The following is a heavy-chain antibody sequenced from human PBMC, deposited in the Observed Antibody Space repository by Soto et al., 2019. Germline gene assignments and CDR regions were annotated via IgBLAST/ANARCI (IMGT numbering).Heavy chain of an antibody. CDR2: IKSKTDGGTT. J-gene: IGHJ6*02. Sequence: WMSWVRQAPGKGLDWVGRIKSKTDGGTTDYAAPLKGIFTISRDDSKNTLYLQMNSLKTEDTAVYYCTTDRAGPYYYYGMDVWGQGTTVTVSS. V-gene: IGHV3-15*01. CDR3: TTDRAGPYYYYGMDV. D-gene: IGHD6-13*01. CDR1: W.